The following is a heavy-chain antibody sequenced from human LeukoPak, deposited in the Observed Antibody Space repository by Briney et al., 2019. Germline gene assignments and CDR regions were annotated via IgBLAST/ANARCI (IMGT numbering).Heavy chain of an antibody. Sequence: SETLSLTCAVSGGSISSSNWWSWVRQPPGKGLEWIGSIYYSGSTYYNPSLKSRVTISVDTSKSQFSLKLSSVTAADTAVYYCARDKGPGSGSPFDYWGQGTLVTVSS. CDR2: IYYSGST. CDR3: ARDKGPGSGSPFDY. CDR1: GGSISSSNW. V-gene: IGHV4-4*02. J-gene: IGHJ4*02. D-gene: IGHD3-10*01.